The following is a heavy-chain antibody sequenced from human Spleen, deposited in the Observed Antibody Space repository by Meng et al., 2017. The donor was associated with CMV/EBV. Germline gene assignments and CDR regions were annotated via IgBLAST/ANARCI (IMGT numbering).Heavy chain of an antibody. D-gene: IGHD4-23*01. CDR2: IWYDGSNK. Sequence: LSCAACGFTFSSYSMHWVRQAPGKGLEWVAVIWYDGSNKYYADSVKGRFTISRDNSKNTLYLQMNSQRAEDTAVYYCAKHGGGPDYWGQGTLVTVSS. J-gene: IGHJ4*02. CDR1: GFTFSSYS. CDR3: AKHGGGPDY. V-gene: IGHV3-33*06.